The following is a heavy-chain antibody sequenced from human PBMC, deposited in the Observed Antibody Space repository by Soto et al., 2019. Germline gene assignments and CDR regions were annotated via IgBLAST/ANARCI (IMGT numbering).Heavy chain of an antibody. D-gene: IGHD2-21*02. J-gene: IGHJ4*02. CDR3: ARQRTSVVTQAYFDS. Sequence: ETLSLTCTVTGDSINNRSYYWGWIRQPPGKGLEWIGSIYYSGSTYNNPSLKSRVSMSVDTSKNQFSLKLRSVTAADTALYYCARQRTSVVTQAYFDSWGQGSLVTVSS. V-gene: IGHV4-39*01. CDR1: GDSINNRSYY. CDR2: IYYSGST.